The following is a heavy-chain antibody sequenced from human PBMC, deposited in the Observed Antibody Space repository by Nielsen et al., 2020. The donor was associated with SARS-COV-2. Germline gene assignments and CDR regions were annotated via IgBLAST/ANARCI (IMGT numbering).Heavy chain of an antibody. CDR1: GASISSGNYY. CDR2: IYYNGST. Sequence: SETLSLTCTVSGASISSGNYYWGWISQPPGKGLEWIGTIYYNGSTYYNPSLKSRVTISVDTSKNQFSLNLTSVPAADTTVYYCARDRGVTSYFYYGMDVWGQWTTVTVSS. D-gene: IGHD3-10*01. CDR3: ARDRGVTSYFYYGMDV. V-gene: IGHV4-39*07. J-gene: IGHJ6*02.